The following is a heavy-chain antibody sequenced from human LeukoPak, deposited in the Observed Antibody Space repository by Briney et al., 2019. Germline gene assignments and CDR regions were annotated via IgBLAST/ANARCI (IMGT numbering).Heavy chain of an antibody. D-gene: IGHD3-10*01. CDR3: ASAHGSGSYQTDY. V-gene: IGHV4-4*02. CDR2: IYHSGST. CDR1: GGSISSSNW. Sequence: PSGTLSLTCAVSGGSISSSNWWSWVRQPPGKGLEWIREIYHSGSTNYNPSLKSRVTISVDKSKNQFSLKLSSVTAADTAVYYCASAHGSGSYQTDYWGQGTLVTVSS. J-gene: IGHJ4*02.